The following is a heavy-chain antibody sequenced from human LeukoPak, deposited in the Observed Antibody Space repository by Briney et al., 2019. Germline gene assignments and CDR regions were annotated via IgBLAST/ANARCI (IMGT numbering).Heavy chain of an antibody. V-gene: IGHV4-59*01. Sequence: SETLSPTCTVSGGSTSSYYWSWIRQPPGKGLEWIGYIYYSGSTNYNQSLRSRVTISLDTSRNEFSLRLSSVTAADTAVYYCARERGPWWYFDLWGRGTLVTVAS. D-gene: IGHD3-10*01. J-gene: IGHJ2*01. CDR2: IYYSGST. CDR3: ARERGPWWYFDL. CDR1: GGSTSSYY.